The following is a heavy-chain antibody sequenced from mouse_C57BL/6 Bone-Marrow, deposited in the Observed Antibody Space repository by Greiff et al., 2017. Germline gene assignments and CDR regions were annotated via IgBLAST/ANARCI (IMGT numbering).Heavy chain of an antibody. CDR2: IDPSDSYT. CDR1: GYTFTSYW. J-gene: IGHJ2*01. D-gene: IGHD2-1*01. CDR3: AKARGNYYFDY. Sequence: QVQLQQPGAELVRPGTSVKLSCKASGYTFTSYWMHWVKQRPGQGLEWIGVIDPSDSYTNYNQKFKGKATLTVDTSSSTAYMQISSLTSEDSAVYCSAKARGNYYFDYWGQGTTLTVSS. V-gene: IGHV1-59*01.